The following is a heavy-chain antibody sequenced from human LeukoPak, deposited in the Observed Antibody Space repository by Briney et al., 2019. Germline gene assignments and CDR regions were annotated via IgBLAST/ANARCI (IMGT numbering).Heavy chain of an antibody. J-gene: IGHJ4*02. CDR3: ARSSGAYRSFDY. D-gene: IGHD1-26*01. Sequence: NSSETLSLTCTVSGGSISSYYWSWIRQPPGKGLEWIGYIYYSGTTDHNPSLKSRVTISVDTSNNQFSLKVSSVTAADTAVYYCARSSGAYRSFDYWGQGTLVPVSS. V-gene: IGHV4-59*01. CDR2: IYYSGTT. CDR1: GGSISSYY.